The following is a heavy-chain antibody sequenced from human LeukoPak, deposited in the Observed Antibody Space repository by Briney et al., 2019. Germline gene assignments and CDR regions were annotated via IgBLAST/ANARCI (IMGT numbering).Heavy chain of an antibody. CDR3: ARPMQWLVQPDY. D-gene: IGHD6-19*01. J-gene: IGHJ4*02. CDR2: ISSSGSTI. Sequence: PGGSLRLSCAASGFTVSNNYMSWIRQAPGKGLEWVSYISSSGSTIYYADSVKGRFTISRDNAKNSLYLQMNSLRAEDTAVYYCARPMQWLVQPDYWGQGTLVTVSS. CDR1: GFTVSNNY. V-gene: IGHV3-11*04.